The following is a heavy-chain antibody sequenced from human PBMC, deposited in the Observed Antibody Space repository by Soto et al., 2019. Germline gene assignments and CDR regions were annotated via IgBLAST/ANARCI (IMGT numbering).Heavy chain of an antibody. CDR1: GYTFTSYG. D-gene: IGHD6-6*01. CDR3: ARSIAPNYYFDY. J-gene: IGHJ4*02. V-gene: IGHV1-18*01. Sequence: ASMKVSCKASGYTFTSYGISWVRQAPGQGLEWMGWISAYNGNTNYAQKLQGRVTMTTDTSTSTAYMELRSLRSDDTAVYYCARSIAPNYYFDYWGQGTLVTVSS. CDR2: ISAYNGNT.